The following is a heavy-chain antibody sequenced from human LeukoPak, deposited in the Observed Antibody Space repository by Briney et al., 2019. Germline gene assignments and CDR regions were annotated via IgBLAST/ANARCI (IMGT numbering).Heavy chain of an antibody. CDR3: ARPGRGGAFDI. D-gene: IGHD3-10*01. CDR2: INHSGST. V-gene: IGHV4-34*01. J-gene: IGHJ6*04. CDR1: GGSFSGYY. Sequence: SETLSLTCAVYGGSFSGYYWSWIRQPPGKGLEWIGEINHSGSTNYNPSLKSRVTISVDTSKNQFSLKLSSVTAADTAVYYCARPGRGGAFDIWGKGTTVTISS.